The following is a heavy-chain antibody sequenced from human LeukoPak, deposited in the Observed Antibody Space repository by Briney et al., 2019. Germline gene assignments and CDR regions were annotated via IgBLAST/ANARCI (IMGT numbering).Heavy chain of an antibody. CDR3: ARLHYGGNYGYYYYYMDV. CDR2: IYHSGST. J-gene: IGHJ6*03. D-gene: IGHD4-23*01. V-gene: IGHV4-38-2*02. CDR1: GYSISSGYY. Sequence: NSSETLSLTCTVSGYSISSGYYWGWIRQPPGKGLEWIGSIYHSGSTYYNPSLKSRVTISVDTSKNQFSLKLSSVTAADTAVYYCARLHYGGNYGYYYYYMDVWGKGTTVTISS.